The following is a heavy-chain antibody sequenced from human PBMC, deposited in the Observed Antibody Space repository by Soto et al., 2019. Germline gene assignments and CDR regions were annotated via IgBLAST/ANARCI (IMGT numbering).Heavy chain of an antibody. Sequence: GGSLRLSCAASGFTFSSYAMHWVRQAPGKGLEWVTVISYDGSNKYYADSVKGRFTISRDNSKNTLFLQMNSLRPEDTALYYCARGAYCSSSTNTCHRYGMDVWGQGTTVTVSS. D-gene: IGHD2-2*01. CDR1: GFTFSSYA. J-gene: IGHJ6*02. CDR2: ISYDGSNK. V-gene: IGHV3-30-3*01. CDR3: ARGAYCSSSTNTCHRYGMDV.